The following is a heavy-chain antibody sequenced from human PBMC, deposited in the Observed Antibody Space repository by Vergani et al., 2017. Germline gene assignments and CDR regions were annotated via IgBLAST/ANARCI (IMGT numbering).Heavy chain of an antibody. D-gene: IGHD4-11*01. CDR2: IDYTGRP. Sequence: QVQLQQWGGGLLKPSETLSLTCVVNGGSFTSYHWTWIRQSPGEGLEWFGDIDYTGRPAYNPSLKSRLTMSVAKSRNQFSLTLDSVTATDTAIYFCARVNTETNGHRYYYYYMDVWGQGTAVTVS. CDR1: GGSFTSYH. J-gene: IGHJ6*03. CDR3: ARVNTETNGHRYYYYYMDV. V-gene: IGHV4-34*01.